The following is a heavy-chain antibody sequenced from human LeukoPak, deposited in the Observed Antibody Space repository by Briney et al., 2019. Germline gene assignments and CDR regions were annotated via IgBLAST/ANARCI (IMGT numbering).Heavy chain of an antibody. V-gene: IGHV3-15*01. CDR2: IKTKTDGETT. Sequence: GGSLRLSCAASGFTFSNAWMSWVRQAPGKGLEWVGRIKTKTDGETTDYASPVKGRFTISRDDSKNTLYLQMNSLRVEDTAVYYCAKGHSAHGTGFDCWGQGTLVAVSS. CDR3: AKGHSAHGTGFDC. CDR1: GFTFSNAW. D-gene: IGHD1-14*01. J-gene: IGHJ4*02.